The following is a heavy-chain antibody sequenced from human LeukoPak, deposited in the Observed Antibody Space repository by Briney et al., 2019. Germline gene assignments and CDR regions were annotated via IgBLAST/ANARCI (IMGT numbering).Heavy chain of an antibody. CDR1: GFTFSDYY. J-gene: IGHJ4*02. CDR3: ARDSPSSTSWGY. CDR2: ISSSNAII. V-gene: IGHV3-11*04. Sequence: GGSLRLSCAASGFTFSDYYMSWIRQAPGKGLEWVSHISSSNAIIYYADSVKGRFTISRDNAKNSLYLQMNSLRAEDTAVYYCARDSPSSTSWGYWGQGTLVTVSS. D-gene: IGHD2-2*01.